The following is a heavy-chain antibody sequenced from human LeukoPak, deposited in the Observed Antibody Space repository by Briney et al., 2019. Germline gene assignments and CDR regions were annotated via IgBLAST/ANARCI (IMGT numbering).Heavy chain of an antibody. CDR1: GGTFSSYA. Sequence: SVKVSCKASGGTFSSYAISWVRQAPGQGLEWMGRIIPILGIANYAQKFQGRVTITADKSTSTACMELSSLRSEDTAVYYCAGAVEMATIRFDYWGQGTLVTVSS. CDR3: AGAVEMATIRFDY. J-gene: IGHJ4*02. V-gene: IGHV1-69*04. D-gene: IGHD5-24*01. CDR2: IIPILGIA.